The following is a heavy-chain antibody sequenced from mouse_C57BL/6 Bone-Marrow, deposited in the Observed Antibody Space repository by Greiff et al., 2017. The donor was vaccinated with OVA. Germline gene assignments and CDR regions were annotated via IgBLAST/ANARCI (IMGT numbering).Heavy chain of an antibody. V-gene: IGHV1-15*01. D-gene: IGHD2-3*01. CDR2: IDPETGGT. CDR3: TSADGYFC. J-gene: IGHJ2*01. CDR1: GYTFTDYE. Sequence: QVQLKESGAELVRPGASVTLSCKASGYTFTDYEMHWVKQTPVQGLEWIGAIDPETGGTAYNQKFKGKAILTADKSSSTAYMELSSLTSEDSAVYYCTSADGYFCWGHGTTLTVSS.